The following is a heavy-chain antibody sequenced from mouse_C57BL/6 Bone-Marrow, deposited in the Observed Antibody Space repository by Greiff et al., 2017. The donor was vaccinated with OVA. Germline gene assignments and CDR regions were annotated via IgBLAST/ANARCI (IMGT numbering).Heavy chain of an antibody. CDR1: GFNIKDDY. D-gene: IGHD5-1*01. J-gene: IGHJ1*03. V-gene: IGHV14-4*01. Sequence: VQLQQSGAELVRPGASVKLSCTASGFNIKDDYMHWVKQRPEQGLEWIGWIDPENGDTEYASKFQGKATITADTSSNTAYLQLSSLTSEDTAVYSCTTTVVPSYWYFDVWGTGTTVTVSS. CDR3: TTTVVPSYWYFDV. CDR2: IDPENGDT.